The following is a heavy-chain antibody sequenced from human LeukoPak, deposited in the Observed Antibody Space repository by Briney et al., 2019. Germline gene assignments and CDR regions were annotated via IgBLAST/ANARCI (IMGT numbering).Heavy chain of an antibody. CDR2: IDPSDSYT. CDR3: ARHVVYCSGGSCISGRFDI. V-gene: IGHV5-10-1*01. D-gene: IGHD2-15*01. J-gene: IGHJ3*02. CDR1: GYSFTSYW. Sequence: GESLKISCKGSGYSFTSYWISWVRQMPGKGLEWMGRIDPSDSYTNYSPSFQGHVTISADKSISTAYLQWSSLKASDTAMYYCARHVVYCSGGSCISGRFDIWGQGTMVTVSS.